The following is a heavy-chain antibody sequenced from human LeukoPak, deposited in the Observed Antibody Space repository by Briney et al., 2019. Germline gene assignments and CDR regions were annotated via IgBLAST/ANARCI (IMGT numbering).Heavy chain of an antibody. CDR2: INPKSGDT. Sequence: ASVKVSWKASGYTFTGYYMHWVRQAPGQGLEWVGLINPKSGDTTYAQRFQGRLTLTRDTSIRTAFMELGSLGSDDTAVYYCARGGIEVPAFDIWGRGTMVTVSS. D-gene: IGHD1-26*01. CDR3: ARGGIEVPAFDI. J-gene: IGHJ3*02. V-gene: IGHV1-2*02. CDR1: GYTFTGYY.